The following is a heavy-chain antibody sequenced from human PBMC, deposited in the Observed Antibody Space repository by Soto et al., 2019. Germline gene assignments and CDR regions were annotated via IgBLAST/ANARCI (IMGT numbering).Heavy chain of an antibody. Sequence: PGGSLRLSCAASEFTVSSNYMSWVRQAPGKGLEWVSIIYSDGRTYYADSVKGRFTISRDASKNTLYLHMNSLRAEDTAVYYCAGSSFYSRIDYWGQGALVTVSS. CDR3: AGSSFYSRIDY. J-gene: IGHJ4*02. CDR1: EFTVSSNY. CDR2: IYSDGRT. V-gene: IGHV3-66*01. D-gene: IGHD3-10*01.